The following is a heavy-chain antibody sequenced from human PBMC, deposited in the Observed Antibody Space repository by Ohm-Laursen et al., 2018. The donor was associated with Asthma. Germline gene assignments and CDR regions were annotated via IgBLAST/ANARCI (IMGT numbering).Heavy chain of an antibody. Sequence: TLSLTCAVSGGSISSGGYSWSWIRQPPGKGLEWIGYIYHSGSTYYNPSLKSRVTISVDRSKNQFFLKLSSVTAADTAVYYCARYEVVAADFDYWGQGTLVTVSS. D-gene: IGHD2-15*01. V-gene: IGHV4-30-2*01. CDR1: GGSISSGGYS. CDR2: IYHSGST. J-gene: IGHJ4*02. CDR3: ARYEVVAADFDY.